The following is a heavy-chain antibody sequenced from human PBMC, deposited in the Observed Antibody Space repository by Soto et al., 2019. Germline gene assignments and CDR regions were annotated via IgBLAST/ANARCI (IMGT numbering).Heavy chain of an antibody. CDR1: GYTFTGYY. CDR2: INPNSGGT. J-gene: IGHJ4*01. Sequence: ASVKVSCKASGYTFTGYYMHWVRQAPGQGLEWMGWINPNSGGTNYAQKFQGWVTMTRDTSISTAYMELSRLRSDDTAVYYCARDGPDNSYGPDYWGQGTLVTVSS. D-gene: IGHD5-18*01. CDR3: ARDGPDNSYGPDY. V-gene: IGHV1-2*04.